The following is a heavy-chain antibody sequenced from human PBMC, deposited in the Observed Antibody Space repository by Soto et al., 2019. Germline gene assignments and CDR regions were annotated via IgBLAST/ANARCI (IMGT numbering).Heavy chain of an antibody. Sequence: QVHLQESGPGLVRPSETLSLSCSVSGDSMATGGHYYNWIRHLPGKVLEWIGYIYYSGATHYSPSLRPRATISIDKSKNHFSLGLIAVTAADTALYFCARDKDLEPTVWGYWGQGIQVTVSS. CDR1: GDSMATGGHY. CDR3: ARDKDLEPTVWGY. CDR2: IYYSGAT. J-gene: IGHJ4*02. V-gene: IGHV4-31*02. D-gene: IGHD7-27*01.